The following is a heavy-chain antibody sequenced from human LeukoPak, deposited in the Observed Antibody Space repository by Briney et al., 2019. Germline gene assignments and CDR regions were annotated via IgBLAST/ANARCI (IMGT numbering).Heavy chain of an antibody. J-gene: IGHJ4*02. CDR2: IHTSGTT. D-gene: IGHD1-26*01. CDR1: GGSISRYL. Sequence: SETLSLTCAVSGGSISRYLWSWIRQPAGKGLEWLGRIHTSGTTTYSPSFQSRITMSIDTSKKQISLRLSSVTAADTAVYYCARGRQWEHPMVYFDYWGQGTLVTVSS. V-gene: IGHV4-4*07. CDR3: ARGRQWEHPMVYFDY.